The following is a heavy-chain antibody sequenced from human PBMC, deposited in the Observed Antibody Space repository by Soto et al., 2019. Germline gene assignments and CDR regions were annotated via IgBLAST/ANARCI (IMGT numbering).Heavy chain of an antibody. Sequence: SETLSLTCTVSGGSISSYYWSWIRQPPGKGLEWIGYIYYSGSTNYNPSLKSRVTISVDTSKNQFSLKLSSVTAADTAVYYCGRDMGYSSSTSCTNWFDPWGQGTLVTVSS. J-gene: IGHJ5*02. V-gene: IGHV4-59*12. CDR2: IYYSGST. D-gene: IGHD2-2*01. CDR1: GGSISSYY. CDR3: GRDMGYSSSTSCTNWFDP.